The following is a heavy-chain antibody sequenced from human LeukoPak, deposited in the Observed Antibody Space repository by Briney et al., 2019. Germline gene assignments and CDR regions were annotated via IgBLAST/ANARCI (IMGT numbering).Heavy chain of an antibody. CDR3: ARDDCSGGSCYLGDY. CDR2: ISTNNVNT. Sequence: ASVKVSCKASGYTFTNYGISWLRQAPGQGLDWMGWISTNNVNTKYAQRFQGRLSMTTDTSTSTVYMDLRGLRSDDAAVYFCARDDCSGGSCYLGDYWGKGTLVTVSS. J-gene: IGHJ4*02. D-gene: IGHD2-15*01. CDR1: GYTFTNYG. V-gene: IGHV1-18*01.